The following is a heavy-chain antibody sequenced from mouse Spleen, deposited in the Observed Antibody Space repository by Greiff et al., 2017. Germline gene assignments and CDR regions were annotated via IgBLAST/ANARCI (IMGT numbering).Heavy chain of an antibody. V-gene: IGHV1-42*01. CDR2: INPSTGGT. J-gene: IGHJ2*01. Sequence: VQLKESGPELVKPGASVKISCKASGYSFTGYYMNWVKQSPEKSLEWIGEINPSTGGTTYNQKFKAKATLTVDKSSSTAYMQLKSLTSEDSAVYYCARSKDYSYYFDYWGQGTTLTVSS. D-gene: IGHD1-1*02. CDR1: GYSFTGYY. CDR3: ARSKDYSYYFDY.